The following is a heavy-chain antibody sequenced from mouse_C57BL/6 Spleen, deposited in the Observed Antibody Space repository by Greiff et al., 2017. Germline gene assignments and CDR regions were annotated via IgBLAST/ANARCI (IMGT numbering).Heavy chain of an antibody. D-gene: IGHD2-4*01. J-gene: IGHJ3*01. CDR1: GYTFTDYE. Sequence: QVQLKQSGAELVRPGASVTLSCKASGYTFTDYEMHWVKQTPVHGLEWIGAIDPETGGTAYNQKFKGKAILTADKSSSTAYMELRSLTSEDSAVYYCTRARSTMITTRAAWFAYWGQGTLVTVSA. CDR2: IDPETGGT. V-gene: IGHV1-15*01. CDR3: TRARSTMITTRAAWFAY.